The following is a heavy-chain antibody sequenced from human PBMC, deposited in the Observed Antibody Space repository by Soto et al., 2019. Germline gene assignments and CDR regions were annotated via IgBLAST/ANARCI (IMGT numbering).Heavy chain of an antibody. CDR2: THYRSKWYN. D-gene: IGHD4-4*01. V-gene: IGHV6-1*01. CDR1: GDSVSSNSSA. Sequence: PSQTLSLTCAISGDSVSSNSSAWNWIRQSPSRGLEWLGRTHYRSKWYNDYAVSVKSRIAINPDPSKNQFSLQLNSVTPEDTAVYYCARDGRVSYGIDVWGQGTTVTVSS. J-gene: IGHJ6*02. CDR3: ARDGRVSYGIDV.